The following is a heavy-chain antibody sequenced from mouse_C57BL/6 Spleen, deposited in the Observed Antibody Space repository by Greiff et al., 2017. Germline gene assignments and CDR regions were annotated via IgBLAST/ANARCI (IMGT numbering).Heavy chain of an antibody. D-gene: IGHD2-5*01. J-gene: IGHJ3*01. CDR1: GYSFTSYY. CDR2: IYPGSGNT. V-gene: IGHV1-66*01. CDR3: ASTYSNSAWFAY. Sequence: QVQLKQSGPELVKPGASVKISCKASGYSFTSYYIHWVKQRPGQGLEWIGWIYPGSGNTKYNEKFKGKATLTADTSYSTAYMQLSSLTSEDSAVYYCASTYSNSAWFAYWGQGPLVTVSA.